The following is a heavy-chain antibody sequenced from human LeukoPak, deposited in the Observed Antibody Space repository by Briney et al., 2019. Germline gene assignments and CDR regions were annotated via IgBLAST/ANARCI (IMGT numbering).Heavy chain of an antibody. Sequence: ASVKVFCKVSGYTLTELPMHWVRQAPGKGLEWMGGFDPEDGETIYAQKFQGRVTMTEDTSTDTAYMELSSLRSEDTAVYYCARQWILVSSYYFDYWGQGTLVTVSS. CDR3: ARQWILVSSYYFDY. D-gene: IGHD5-18*01. CDR2: FDPEDGET. J-gene: IGHJ4*02. V-gene: IGHV1-24*01. CDR1: GYTLTELP.